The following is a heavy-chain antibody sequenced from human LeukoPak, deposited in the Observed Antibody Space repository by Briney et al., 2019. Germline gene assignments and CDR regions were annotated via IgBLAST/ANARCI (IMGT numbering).Heavy chain of an antibody. CDR3: TTGLLEWLQPDFDY. Sequence: PGGALRLSCAASGFTFSSYAMRWVRQAPGKGLEWVGRIKSKTDGGTTDYAASVKGRFTISRDDSKNTLYLQMNSLKTEDTAVYYCTTGLLEWLQPDFDYWGQGTLVTVSS. J-gene: IGHJ4*02. D-gene: IGHD3-3*01. CDR1: GFTFSSYA. V-gene: IGHV3-15*01. CDR2: IKSKTDGGTT.